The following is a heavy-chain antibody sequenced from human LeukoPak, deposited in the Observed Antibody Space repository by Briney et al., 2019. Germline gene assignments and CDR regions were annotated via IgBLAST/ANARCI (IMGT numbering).Heavy chain of an antibody. CDR3: AREQWLQRAVDY. CDR2: INSDGSST. D-gene: IGHD6-19*01. Sequence: GGSLRLSCAASGFTFSSYWMHWVRHAPGKGLVWVSRINSDGSSTSYADSVKGRFTISRDNAKNTLYLQMNSLGAEDTAVYYCAREQWLQRAVDYWGQGTLVTVSS. V-gene: IGHV3-74*01. J-gene: IGHJ4*02. CDR1: GFTFSSYW.